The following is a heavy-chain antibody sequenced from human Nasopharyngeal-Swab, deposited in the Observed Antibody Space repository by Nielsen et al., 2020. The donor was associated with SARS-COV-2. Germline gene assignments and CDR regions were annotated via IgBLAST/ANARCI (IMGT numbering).Heavy chain of an antibody. D-gene: IGHD5-18*01. J-gene: IGHJ6*02. Sequence: GESLKISCAASGFTFSSYAMRWVRQAPGKGLEWVSSISSSSSYIYYADSVKGRFTISRDNAKNSLYLQMNSLRAEDTAVYCCARVDGYSYGYYYYYYGMDVWGQGTTVTVSS. V-gene: IGHV3-21*01. CDR2: ISSSSSYI. CDR3: ARVDGYSYGYYYYYYGMDV. CDR1: GFTFSSYA.